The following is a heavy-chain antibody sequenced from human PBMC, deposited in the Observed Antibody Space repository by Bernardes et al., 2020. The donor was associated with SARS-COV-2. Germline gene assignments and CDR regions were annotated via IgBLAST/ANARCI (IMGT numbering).Heavy chain of an antibody. D-gene: IGHD6-13*01. J-gene: IGHJ5*02. CDR3: ARERAYSSSWYDNWFDP. Sequence: GGSLRLSCAASGFTFSDYYMSWIRQAPGKGLEWVSYISSSGSTIYYADSVKGRFTISRDNAKNSLYLQMNSLRAEDTAVYYCARERAYSSSWYDNWFDPWGQGTLVTVSS. CDR2: ISSSGSTI. CDR1: GFTFSDYY. V-gene: IGHV3-11*01.